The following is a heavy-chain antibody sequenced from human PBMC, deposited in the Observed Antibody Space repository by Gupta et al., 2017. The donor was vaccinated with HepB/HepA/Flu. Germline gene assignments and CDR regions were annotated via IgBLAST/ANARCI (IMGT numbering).Heavy chain of an antibody. CDR2: INPNSGAT. Sequence: QVQLVQSGAEGKKPGASVKVSCKTSGYTFTGYYIHWVLQAPGQGLEWMGWINPNSGATNCAQKFQGWVTMTRDTSISTAYMELSRLRSDDTAVYYCATFCGSPSCYPENVDYWGQGTLVTVSS. D-gene: IGHD2-2*01. J-gene: IGHJ4*02. V-gene: IGHV1-2*04. CDR3: ATFCGSPSCYPENVDY. CDR1: GYTFTGYY.